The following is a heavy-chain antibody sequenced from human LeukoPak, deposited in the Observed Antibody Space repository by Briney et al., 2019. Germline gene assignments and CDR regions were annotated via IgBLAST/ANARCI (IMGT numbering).Heavy chain of an antibody. CDR2: INPSGGST. CDR3: ATDTGDSQLLLSSFNY. J-gene: IGHJ4*02. Sequence: ASVKVSCKASGYTFTSYYMHWVRQAPGEGLEWMGIINPSGGSTSYAQKFQGRVTMTRDTSTSTVYMELSSLRSEDTAVYFCATDTGDSQLLLSSFNYWGQGTLVTVSS. D-gene: IGHD2-21*02. CDR1: GYTFTSYY. V-gene: IGHV1-46*01.